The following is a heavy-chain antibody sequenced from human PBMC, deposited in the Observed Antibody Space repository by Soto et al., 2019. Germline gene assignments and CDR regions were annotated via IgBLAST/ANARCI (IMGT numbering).Heavy chain of an antibody. D-gene: IGHD1-1*01. CDR3: AKDPKGYNWNLLFDY. V-gene: IGHV3-23*01. CDR2: ISGSGGST. Sequence: GQLLESGGGLVQPGGSLRLSCAASGFTFSNFAMSWVRQAPGKGLEWVSAISGSGGSTYYADSVKGRFTISRDNSKNTLYLQMNSLRAEDTAVYYCAKDPKGYNWNLLFDYWGQGTLVTVSS. J-gene: IGHJ4*02. CDR1: GFTFSNFA.